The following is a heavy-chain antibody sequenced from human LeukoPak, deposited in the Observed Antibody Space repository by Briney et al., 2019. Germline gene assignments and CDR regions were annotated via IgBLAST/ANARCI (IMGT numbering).Heavy chain of an antibody. CDR3: ARERYCSSTSCYRYQFDY. Sequence: GGSLRLSCAASGFTFSSYAMHWVRQAPGKGLKWVAVISYDGSNKYYADSVKGRFTISRDNSKNTLYLQMNSLRAEDTAVYYCARERYCSSTSCYRYQFDYWGQGTLVTVSS. V-gene: IGHV3-30-3*01. CDR2: ISYDGSNK. D-gene: IGHD2-2*02. CDR1: GFTFSSYA. J-gene: IGHJ4*02.